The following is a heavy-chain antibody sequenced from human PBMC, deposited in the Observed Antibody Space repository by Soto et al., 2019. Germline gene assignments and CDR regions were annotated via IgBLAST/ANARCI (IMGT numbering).Heavy chain of an antibody. CDR3: AREHREILWVGEPRRYYYYGMDV. D-gene: IGHD3-10*01. J-gene: IGHJ6*02. V-gene: IGHV4-59*01. CDR2: IYYSGST. Sequence: QVQLQESGPGLVKPSETLSLTCTVSGGSISSYYWSWIRQPPGQGLEWIVYIYYSGSTNYNPSLKSRVTISVDTYKNQFSLQLSSVSAADTAVDYCAREHREILWVGEPRRYYYYGMDVWGQGTTVTVSS. CDR1: GGSISSYY.